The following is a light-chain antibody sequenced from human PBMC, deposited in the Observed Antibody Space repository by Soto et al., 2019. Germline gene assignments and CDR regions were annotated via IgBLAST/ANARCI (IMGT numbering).Light chain of an antibody. Sequence: EIVLTQSPGTLSWSPLERAAVSFRASQSVSSIYLAWYQQKPGQAPSLLIYATSSRATGIPDRFSGSGSGTDFSLTISRLEPEDFAVYYCQQYGSSPPTFGQGTKWIS. J-gene: IGKJ1*01. CDR2: ATS. CDR3: QQYGSSPPT. V-gene: IGKV3-20*01. CDR1: QSVSSIY.